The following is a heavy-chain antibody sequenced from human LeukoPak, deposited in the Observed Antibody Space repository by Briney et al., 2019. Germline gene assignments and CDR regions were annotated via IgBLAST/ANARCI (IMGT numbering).Heavy chain of an antibody. CDR2: IKQDGSEK. V-gene: IGHV3-7*01. CDR1: GFTISSNW. D-gene: IGHD1-26*01. J-gene: IGHJ3*02. Sequence: GTLRLSCAASGFTISSNWMSWVRQAPRKGREGGANIKQDGSEKYYVDSVKGRFTISRDNAKNSLYLQMNSLRAEDTAVYYCARGELLVDTSAFDIWGQGTMVTVSS. CDR3: ARGELLVDTSAFDI.